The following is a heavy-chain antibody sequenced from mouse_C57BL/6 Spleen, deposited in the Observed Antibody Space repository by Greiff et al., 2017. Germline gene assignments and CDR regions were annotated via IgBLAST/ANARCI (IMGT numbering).Heavy chain of an antibody. D-gene: IGHD2-4*01. Sequence: QVQLQQPGAELVKPGASVKMSCKASGYTFTSYWITWVKQRPGQGLEWIGDIYPGSGSTNYNEKFKSKATLTVDTSSSTAYMQLSSLTSEDSAVYYCARGGIYYDNYYAMDYWGQGTSVTVSS. CDR1: GYTFTSYW. J-gene: IGHJ4*01. CDR2: IYPGSGST. V-gene: IGHV1-55*01. CDR3: ARGGIYYDNYYAMDY.